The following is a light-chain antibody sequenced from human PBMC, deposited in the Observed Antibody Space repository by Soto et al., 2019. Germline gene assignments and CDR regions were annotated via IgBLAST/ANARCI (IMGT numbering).Light chain of an antibody. CDR2: GAS. CDR3: QHLNPYPLT. Sequence: DIQLTQSPSFLSASIGDRVTITCRASQGIRSFLAWYQQNPGKAPNLLSSGASILRAGVPSRFSGSGSGTEFTLTLSSLQPDDFATYYCQHLNPYPLTFGGGPKVEI. J-gene: IGKJ4*01. V-gene: IGKV1-9*01. CDR1: QGIRSF.